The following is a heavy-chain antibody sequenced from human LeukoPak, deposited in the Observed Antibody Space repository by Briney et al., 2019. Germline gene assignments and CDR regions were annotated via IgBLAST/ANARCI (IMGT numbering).Heavy chain of an antibody. CDR1: GFTFDDYG. CDR3: ARSPTKRVPEDY. Sequence: PGGSLRLSCAASGFTFDDYGMSWVRQPPGKGLEWIGQIFHSGSTSYSPSLKSRVTISMDKSKNQISLRLTSVTAADTAVYYCARSPTKRVPEDYWGQGTLVTVSS. D-gene: IGHD2-2*01. V-gene: IGHV4-34*12. J-gene: IGHJ4*02. CDR2: IFHSGST.